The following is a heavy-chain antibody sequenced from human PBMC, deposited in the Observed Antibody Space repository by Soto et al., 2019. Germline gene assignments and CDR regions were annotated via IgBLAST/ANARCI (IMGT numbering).Heavy chain of an antibody. V-gene: IGHV3-23*01. CDR1: GFTFSIYA. CDR3: AKDTIAVAGFFDY. CDR2: ISGSGGST. J-gene: IGHJ4*02. D-gene: IGHD6-19*01. Sequence: PGGSLRLSCAASGFTFSIYAMSWVRHAPGKGLEWVSAISGSGGSTYYADSVKGRFTISRDNSKNTLYLQMNSLRAEDTAVYYCAKDTIAVAGFFDYWGQGTLVTVSS.